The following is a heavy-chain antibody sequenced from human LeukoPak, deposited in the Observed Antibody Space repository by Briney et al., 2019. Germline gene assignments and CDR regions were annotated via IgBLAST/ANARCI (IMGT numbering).Heavy chain of an antibody. V-gene: IGHV3-7*01. CDR1: GFTFSNHW. J-gene: IGHJ5*02. CDR2: IKQDGSEK. CDR3: ARDVGIFGVVLIYNWFDP. D-gene: IGHD3-3*01. Sequence: GGSLRLSCTASGFTFSNHWMTWVRQAPGKGLEWVANIKQDGSEKYYVDSVKGRFTISRDNAKNSLYLQMNSLRAEDTAVYYCARDVGIFGVVLIYNWFDPWGQGTLVTVSS.